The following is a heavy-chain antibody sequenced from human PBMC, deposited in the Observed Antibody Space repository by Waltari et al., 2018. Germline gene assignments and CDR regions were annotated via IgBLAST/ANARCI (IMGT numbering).Heavy chain of an antibody. CDR1: GGSFGVYW. CDR2: INQDVGF. J-gene: IGHJ3*02. Sequence: QVQLQQWGAGLLKPSETLSLTCVVDGGSFGVYWCSWIRRPPGKGLKWIGEINQDVGFNSKPSLASRVTISIETSKNQISLNLRSVVAADTAVYYCARHRHPGQSFDIWGQGTTVIVSS. V-gene: IGHV4-34*02. D-gene: IGHD3-16*02. CDR3: ARHRHPGQSFDI.